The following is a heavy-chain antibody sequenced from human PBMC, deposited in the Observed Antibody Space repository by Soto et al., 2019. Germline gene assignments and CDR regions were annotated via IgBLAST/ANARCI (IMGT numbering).Heavy chain of an antibody. CDR2: IIPIFGTT. J-gene: IGHJ4*02. CDR3: ASGIDGDGYNLAGCAY. V-gene: IGHV1-69*12. D-gene: IGHD5-12*01. CDR1: GGTFSSYA. Sequence: QVQLVQSGAEVKKPGSSVKVSCKASGGTFSSYAISWVRQAPGQGLEWMGGIIPIFGTTNYAQKFQGRVTITADVSTSTAYMELSSLRSEDTAVYFCASGIDGDGYNLAGCAYWGQGTLVTVSS.